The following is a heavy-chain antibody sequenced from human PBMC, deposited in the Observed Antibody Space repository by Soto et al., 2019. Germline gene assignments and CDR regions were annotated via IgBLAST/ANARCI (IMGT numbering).Heavy chain of an antibody. CDR2: ISAYNGNT. CDR1: GYTLTELS. CDR3: ARDLAGFRVGANPFGY. D-gene: IGHD1-26*01. J-gene: IGHJ4*02. V-gene: IGHV1-18*01. Sequence: ASVKVSCKVSGYTLTELSMHSLRQAPGQGLEWMGWISAYNGNTNYAQKLQGRVTMTTDTSTSTAYMELRSLRSDDTAVYYCARDLAGFRVGANPFGYWGQGTLVTVSS.